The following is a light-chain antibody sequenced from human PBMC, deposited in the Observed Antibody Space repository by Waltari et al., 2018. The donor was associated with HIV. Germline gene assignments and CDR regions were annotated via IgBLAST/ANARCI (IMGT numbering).Light chain of an antibody. CDR2: DAS. J-gene: IGKJ4*01. Sequence: EIVLIQYQATLSLSPGERATLSCRASQGVSSYLAWYQQKPGQAPRLLIYDASNRATGSPAGFSGSGSGTDFTLTISSLEPEDFAVYDCQQRSNWPPRLTFGGGTKVEIK. V-gene: IGKV3-11*01. CDR1: QGVSSY. CDR3: QQRSNWPPRLT.